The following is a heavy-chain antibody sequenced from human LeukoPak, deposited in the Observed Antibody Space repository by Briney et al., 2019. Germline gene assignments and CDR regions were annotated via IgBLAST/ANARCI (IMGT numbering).Heavy chain of an antibody. CDR3: ARDRGDDAFDI. Sequence: SQTLSFTCAVSGGSISSGGYSWSWIRQPPGKGLEWIGYIYHSGSTYYNPSLKSRVTISVDRSKNQFSLKLSSVTAADTAVYYCARDRGDDAFDIWGQGTMVTVSS. CDR2: IYHSGST. CDR1: GGSISSGGYS. D-gene: IGHD3-10*01. J-gene: IGHJ3*02. V-gene: IGHV4-30-2*01.